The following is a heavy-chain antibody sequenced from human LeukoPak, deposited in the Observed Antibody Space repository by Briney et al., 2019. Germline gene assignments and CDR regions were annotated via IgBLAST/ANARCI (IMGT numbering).Heavy chain of an antibody. D-gene: IGHD6-19*01. V-gene: IGHV4-61*01. J-gene: IGHJ4*02. CDR2: IYYSGST. CDR1: GGSVSSGSYY. CDR3: AREHSGWFRY. Sequence: KASETLSRTCTVSGGSVSSGSYYWSWIRQPPGKGLEWIGYIYYSGSTNYNPSLKSRVTISVDTSKNQFSLKLSSVTAADTAVYYCAREHSGWFRYWGQGTLVTVSS.